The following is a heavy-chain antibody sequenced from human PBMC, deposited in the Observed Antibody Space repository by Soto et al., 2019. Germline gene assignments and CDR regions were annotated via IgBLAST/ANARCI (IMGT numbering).Heavy chain of an antibody. D-gene: IGHD5-12*01. V-gene: IGHV2-5*01. CDR3: ALLYRGYDGGYFDP. CDR1: GFSLSTSGVG. CDR2: IYWNDDN. Sequence: SGPTLVNPTQTLTLTCTFSGFSLSTSGVGVGWIRQPPGEALDWLAVIYWNDDNRHSPSLKSRLTITKDTSKNQVVLTMTNMAPVDTATYYCALLYRGYDGGYFDPWGQGTRVTVSS. J-gene: IGHJ5*02.